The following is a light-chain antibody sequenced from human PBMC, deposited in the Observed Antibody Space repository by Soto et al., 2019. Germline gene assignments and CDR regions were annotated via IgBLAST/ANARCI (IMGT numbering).Light chain of an antibody. CDR1: RSDVGSYNL. CDR2: EGS. CDR3: CSYAGSQV. Sequence: QSALTQPASVSGSPGQSITISCTGTRSDVGSYNLVSWYQQHPGKAPKLMIYEGSKRPSGVSNRFSGSKSGNTASLTISGRQAEDEADYYCCSYAGSQVFGGGTKLTVL. J-gene: IGLJ2*01. V-gene: IGLV2-23*01.